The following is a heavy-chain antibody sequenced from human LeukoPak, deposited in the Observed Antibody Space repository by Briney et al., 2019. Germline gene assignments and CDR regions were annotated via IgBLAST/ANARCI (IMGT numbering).Heavy chain of an antibody. D-gene: IGHD2-15*01. CDR1: GYTFTGYY. CDR2: INPNSGGT. CDR3: ARGADLIWWNWFDP. V-gene: IGHV1-2*02. J-gene: IGHJ5*02. Sequence: ASVKVSCKASGYTFTGYYMHWVRQAPGQGLEWMGWINPNSGGTNYAQKFQGRVTMTRDTSISTAYMELSRLRSDDTAVYYCARGADLIWWNWFDPWGQGTLVTVSS.